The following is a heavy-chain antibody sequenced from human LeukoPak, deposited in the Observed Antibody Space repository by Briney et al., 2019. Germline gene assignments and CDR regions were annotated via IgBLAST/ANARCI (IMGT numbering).Heavy chain of an antibody. Sequence: SETLSLTCAVSGGSISSSNWWSWVRQPPGKGLEWIGEISHSGSTSYNPSLKSRVTISADTSKNQFSLKLSSVTAADTAVYYCARDKRVAVGYNLDVWGQGTTVTVSS. J-gene: IGHJ6*02. CDR1: GGSISSSNW. V-gene: IGHV4-4*02. CDR3: ARDKRVAVGYNLDV. CDR2: ISHSGST. D-gene: IGHD5-24*01.